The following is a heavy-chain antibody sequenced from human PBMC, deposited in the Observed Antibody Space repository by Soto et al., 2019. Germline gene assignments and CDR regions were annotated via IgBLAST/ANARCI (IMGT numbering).Heavy chain of an antibody. Sequence: SETLSLTCTVSGGSISSSSYYWGWIRQPPGKGLEWIGSIYYSGSTYYNPSLKSRVTISVDTSKNQFSLKLSSVTAADTAVYYCARRRHDYGDFRWFDPWGQGTLVTVSS. D-gene: IGHD4-17*01. V-gene: IGHV4-39*01. J-gene: IGHJ5*02. CDR3: ARRRHDYGDFRWFDP. CDR2: IYYSGST. CDR1: GGSISSSSYY.